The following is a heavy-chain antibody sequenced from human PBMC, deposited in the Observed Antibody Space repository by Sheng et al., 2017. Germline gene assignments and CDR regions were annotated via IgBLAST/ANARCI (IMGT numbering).Heavy chain of an antibody. Sequence: QVQLVQSGAEVKKPGSSVKVSCKASGGTFSSYAISWVRQAPGQGLEWMGGIIPIFGTANYAQKFQGRVTITADESTSTAYMELSSLRSEDTAVYYCARGGSEQHPMSFYGMDVWGQGTTVTVSS. CDR2: IIPIFGTA. V-gene: IGHV1-69*13. J-gene: IGHJ6*02. CDR3: ARGGSEQHPMSFYGMDV. D-gene: IGHD3-10*01. CDR1: GGTFSSYA.